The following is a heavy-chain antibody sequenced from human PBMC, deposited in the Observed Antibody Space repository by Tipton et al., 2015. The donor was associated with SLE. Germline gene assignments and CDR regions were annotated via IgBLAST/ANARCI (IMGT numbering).Heavy chain of an antibody. CDR3: VRGPWAYYYYMDV. J-gene: IGHJ6*03. CDR1: GGSITSSSYF. Sequence: TLSLTCTVSGGSITSSSYFWGWIRQSPGKGLEWIGNINTGGSTYRNPSLMSRVTISVDTSKTQFSLIVTSVTAADTAVYYCVRGPWAYYYYMDVWSKGTKVTVSS. D-gene: IGHD7-27*01. V-gene: IGHV4-39*07. CDR2: INTGGST.